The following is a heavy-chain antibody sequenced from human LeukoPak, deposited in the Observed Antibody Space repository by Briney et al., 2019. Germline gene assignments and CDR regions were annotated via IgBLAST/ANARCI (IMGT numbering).Heavy chain of an antibody. V-gene: IGHV3-21*01. CDR1: GFTFSSYS. CDR3: ARGPDDYGFDY. CDR2: ISSSSSYI. J-gene: IGHJ4*02. D-gene: IGHD4-17*01. Sequence: GGSLRLSCAASGFTFSSYSMNWARQAPGKGLEWVSSISSSSSYIYYADSVKGRFTISRDNAKNSLYLQMNSLRAEDTAVYYCARGPDDYGFDYWGQGTLVTVSS.